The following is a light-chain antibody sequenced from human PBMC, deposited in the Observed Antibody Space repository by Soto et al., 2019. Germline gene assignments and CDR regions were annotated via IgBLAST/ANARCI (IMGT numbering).Light chain of an antibody. Sequence: QSALTQPPSASGTPGQRVTISCSGSSSNIGSNTVNWYQQLPGTAPKLLIYSNNQRPSGVPDRFSGSKSGTSASLAISGLQSEDEADHYFAALDDRLNGYVFGTGTKVTVL. V-gene: IGLV1-44*01. CDR3: AALDDRLNGYV. CDR2: SNN. J-gene: IGLJ1*01. CDR1: SSNIGSNT.